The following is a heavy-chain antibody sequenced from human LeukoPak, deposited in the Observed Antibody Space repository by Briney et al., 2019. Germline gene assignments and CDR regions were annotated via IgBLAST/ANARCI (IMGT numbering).Heavy chain of an antibody. V-gene: IGHV1-3*01. D-gene: IGHD1-26*01. CDR2: INVGNDNT. Sequence: ASVKVSCKASGYTFTSYLIHWVRQAPGQRLEWMGWINVGNDNTKYSQNFQGRVTITRDTSASTAYMELSSLRSEDTAVYYCARDSIWGSGTYGFDYWGQGALVTVSS. CDR3: ARDSIWGSGTYGFDY. CDR1: GYTFTSYL. J-gene: IGHJ4*02.